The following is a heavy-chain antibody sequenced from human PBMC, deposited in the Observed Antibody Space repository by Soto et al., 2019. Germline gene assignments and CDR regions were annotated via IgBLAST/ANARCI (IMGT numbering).Heavy chain of an antibody. CDR3: ARDHYVYDILTGYGYYYGMDV. J-gene: IGHJ6*02. D-gene: IGHD3-9*01. Sequence: PSETLSLTCTVSGCSISSYYWSWIRQPPGKGLEWIGYIYYSGSTNYNPSLKSRVTISVDTSKNQFSLKLSSVTAADTAVYYCARDHYVYDILTGYGYYYGMDVWGQGTTVTVSS. V-gene: IGHV4-59*01. CDR1: GCSISSYY. CDR2: IYYSGST.